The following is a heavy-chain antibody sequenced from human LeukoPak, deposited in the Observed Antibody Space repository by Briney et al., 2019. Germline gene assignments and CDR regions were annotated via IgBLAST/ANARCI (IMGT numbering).Heavy chain of an antibody. J-gene: IGHJ4*02. Sequence: PGGSLRLSCAASGFTFSSYGMHWVRQAPGKGLEWVAVIWYDGSNKYYADSVKGRFTISRDNSKNTLYLQMDSLRAEDTAVYYCARGLHLTRSLVDYWGQGTLVTVSS. D-gene: IGHD6-13*01. CDR3: ARGLHLTRSLVDY. CDR1: GFTFSSYG. V-gene: IGHV3-33*01. CDR2: IWYDGSNK.